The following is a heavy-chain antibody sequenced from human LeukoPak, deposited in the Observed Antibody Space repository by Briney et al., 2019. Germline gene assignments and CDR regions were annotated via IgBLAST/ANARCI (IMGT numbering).Heavy chain of an antibody. CDR1: GGSISTSY. CDR3: ARRVYGMDV. CDR2: IYDSGRS. J-gene: IGHJ6*02. V-gene: IGHV4-59*01. Sequence: SETLSLTCTVSGGSISTSYWSWIRQPPGKGLEWIGSIYDSGRSNYKPSLESRVTTSVDTSKNQFSLKLSSVTAADTAVYYCARRVYGMDVWGQGTTVTVSS.